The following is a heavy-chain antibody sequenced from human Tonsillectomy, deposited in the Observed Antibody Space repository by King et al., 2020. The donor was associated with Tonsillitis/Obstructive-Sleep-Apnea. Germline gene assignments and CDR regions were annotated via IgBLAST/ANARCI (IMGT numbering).Heavy chain of an antibody. CDR3: AKAAGFPVTSIDY. V-gene: IGHV3-30*18. CDR1: GFTFSSYG. D-gene: IGHD2-21*01. Sequence: QLVQSGGGVVQPGRSLRLSCAASGFTFSSYGMHWVRPAPGKGLEWVAVISFDGSNKYYEDSVKGRCTISRDNAKNTLYLQMNSLRAEDTAVYYCAKAAGFPVTSIDYWGQGTLVTDSS. CDR2: ISFDGSNK. J-gene: IGHJ4*02.